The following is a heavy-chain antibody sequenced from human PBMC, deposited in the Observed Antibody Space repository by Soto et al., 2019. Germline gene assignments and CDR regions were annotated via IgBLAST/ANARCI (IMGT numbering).Heavy chain of an antibody. CDR3: ARASGFLTSDAFDL. D-gene: IGHD5-12*01. CDR2: IHKAENT. J-gene: IGHJ3*01. CDR1: GGSISTYY. V-gene: IGHV4-59*01. Sequence: QVQLQESGPGLVKPSETLSLICTVSGGSISTYYWSWIRQPPGRGLEWIGYIHKAENTNYNPSLKSRVTISVDTSKNRFSLKLNSVTAADTAIYYCARASGFLTSDAFDLWGQGTVVTVSS.